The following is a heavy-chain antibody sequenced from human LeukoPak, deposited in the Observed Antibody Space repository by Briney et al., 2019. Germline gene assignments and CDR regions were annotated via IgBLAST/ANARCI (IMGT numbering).Heavy chain of an antibody. J-gene: IGHJ5*02. CDR1: GGSISGYY. CDR2: IYYSGST. CDR3: ARDVRIAAAGQNNWFDP. V-gene: IGHV4-59*12. Sequence: SETLSLTCTVSGGSISGYYWSWIRQPPGKGLEWIGYIYYSGSTNYNPSLKSRVTISVDTSKNQFSLKLSSVTAADTAVYYCARDVRIAAAGQNNWFDPWGQGTLVTVSS. D-gene: IGHD6-13*01.